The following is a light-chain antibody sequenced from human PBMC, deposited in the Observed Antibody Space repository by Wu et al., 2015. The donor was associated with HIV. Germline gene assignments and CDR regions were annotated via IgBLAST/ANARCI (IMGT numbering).Light chain of an antibody. CDR3: QQLNSFPLT. J-gene: IGKJ5*01. V-gene: IGKV1-13*02. CDR1: QDISTY. Sequence: AIQLTQSPSSLSASIGDRVNITCRASQDISTYLAWYQQTPGKAPRVLIYDASTLQSGVSSRFSGSGSGADFTLTISSLQREDFAVYFCQQLNSFPLTFGQGSRLEI. CDR2: DAS.